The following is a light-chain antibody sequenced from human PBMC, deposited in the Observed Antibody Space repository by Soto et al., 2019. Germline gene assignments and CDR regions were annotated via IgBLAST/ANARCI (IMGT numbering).Light chain of an antibody. Sequence: EIVLTQSPGTQSHSPGQRATLCCXXSQSVSNNYLAWYQQKPGQAPRLLIYGASNRATGIPDRFSGSGSGTDFTLTISRLEPEDFAVYYCQQYGTSPGTFGQGTKVDIK. V-gene: IGKV3-20*01. J-gene: IGKJ1*01. CDR3: QQYGTSPGT. CDR2: GAS. CDR1: QSVSNNY.